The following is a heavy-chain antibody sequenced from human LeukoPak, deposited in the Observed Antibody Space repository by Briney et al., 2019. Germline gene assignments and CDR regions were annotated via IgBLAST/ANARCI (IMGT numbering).Heavy chain of an antibody. CDR3: VKNVGYNDYHSLDY. D-gene: IGHD5-12*01. J-gene: IGHJ4*02. V-gene: IGHV3-23*01. CDR1: GFTFSSYA. CDR2: ISGSGGNT. Sequence: GGSLILSCAASGFTFSSYAMTWVRQAPGKGLEWVSVISGSGGNTYDADSVKGRFTISRDNSKNTLYLQMNSLRAEDTAVYYCVKNVGYNDYHSLDYWGQGTLVTVSS.